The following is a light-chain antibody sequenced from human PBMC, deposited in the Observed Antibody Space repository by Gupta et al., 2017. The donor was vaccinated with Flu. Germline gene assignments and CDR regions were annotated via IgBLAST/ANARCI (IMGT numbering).Light chain of an antibody. CDR1: QTISSW. J-gene: IGKJ4*01. Sequence: STLSASVGDRVTITCRARQTISSWLAWYQQKPGKAPKLLIYKASSLESGVPSRFSGSGSGTEFTLTISSLQPDDFATYYCHQYNTYSALTFGGGTRVEVK. CDR3: HQYNTYSALT. CDR2: KAS. V-gene: IGKV1-5*03.